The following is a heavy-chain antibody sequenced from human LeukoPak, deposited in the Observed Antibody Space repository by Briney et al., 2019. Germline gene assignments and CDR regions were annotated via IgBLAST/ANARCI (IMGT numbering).Heavy chain of an antibody. CDR3: AISTVVKYYFDY. CDR1: GGSISSYY. V-gene: IGHV4-59*01. D-gene: IGHD4-23*01. J-gene: IGHJ4*02. Sequence: SETPSLTCTVSGGSISSYYWSWIRQPPGKGLEWIGYIYYSGSTNYNPSLKSRVTISVDTSKNQFSLKLSSVTAADTAVYYCAISTVVKYYFDYWGQGTLVTVSS. CDR2: IYYSGST.